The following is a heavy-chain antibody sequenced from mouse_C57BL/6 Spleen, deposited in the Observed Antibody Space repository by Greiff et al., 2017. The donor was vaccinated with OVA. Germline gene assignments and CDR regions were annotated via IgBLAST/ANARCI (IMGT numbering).Heavy chain of an antibody. CDR3: ARYWDGNAMDY. D-gene: IGHD4-1*01. CDR2: IYPRSGNT. CDR1: GYTFTSYG. J-gene: IGHJ4*01. Sequence: VKLVESGAELARPGASVKLSCKASGYTFTSYGISWVKQRTGQGLEWIGEIYPRSGNTYYNEKFKGKATLTADKSSSTAYMELRSLTSEDSAVYFCARYWDGNAMDYWGQGTSVTVSS. V-gene: IGHV1-81*01.